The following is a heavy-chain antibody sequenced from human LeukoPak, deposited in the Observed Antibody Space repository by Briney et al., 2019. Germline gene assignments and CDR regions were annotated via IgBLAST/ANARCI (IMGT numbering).Heavy chain of an antibody. J-gene: IGHJ4*02. V-gene: IGHV4-4*09. CDR1: GGSISNYY. CDR3: ARIPLGYSGAYYFDS. CDR2: VYISGST. Sequence: SETLSLTCYVSGGSISNYYWSWIRQPPGKGLEWIGYVYISGSTNYNPSLRSRVTIALDTSKRQFSLKLSSVTAADTALYYCARIPLGYSGAYYFDSWGQGTLVTVSS. D-gene: IGHD5-12*01.